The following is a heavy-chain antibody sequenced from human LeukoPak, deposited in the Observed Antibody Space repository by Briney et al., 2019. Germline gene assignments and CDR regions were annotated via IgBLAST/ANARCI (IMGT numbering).Heavy chain of an antibody. D-gene: IGHD3-22*01. V-gene: IGHV3-23*01. Sequence: GGSLRLSCAASGFTFSSNWMSWVRQAPGKGLEWVSSITSSGETTYYAGSVKGRFTISRDNSKDTMYLQMNSLRAEDTAIYYCSRDRPNYFGTDGHYYRRGGDYWGQGTLVTVSS. CDR1: GFTFSSNW. CDR3: SRDRPNYFGTDGHYYRRGGDY. CDR2: ITSSGETT. J-gene: IGHJ4*02.